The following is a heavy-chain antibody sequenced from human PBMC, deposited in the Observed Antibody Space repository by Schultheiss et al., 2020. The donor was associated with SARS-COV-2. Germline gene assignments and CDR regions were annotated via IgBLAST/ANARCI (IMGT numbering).Heavy chain of an antibody. CDR3: ARFGPVVVVPAAMAGGVYFDY. Sequence: GSLRLSCTVSGGSISSYYWSWIRQPPGKGLEWIGYIYYSGSTNYNPSLKSRVTISVDTSKNQFSLKLSSVTAADTAVYYCARFGPVVVVPAAMAGGVYFDYWGQGTLVTVSS. CDR2: IYYSGST. CDR1: GGSISSYY. J-gene: IGHJ4*02. V-gene: IGHV4-59*08. D-gene: IGHD2-2*01.